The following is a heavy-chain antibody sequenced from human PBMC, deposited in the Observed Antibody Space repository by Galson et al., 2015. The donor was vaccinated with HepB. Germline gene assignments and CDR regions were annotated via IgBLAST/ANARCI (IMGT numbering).Heavy chain of an antibody. CDR1: GYTFTSYG. D-gene: IGHD6-19*01. J-gene: IGHJ4*02. CDR2: ISAYNGNT. Sequence: SVKVSCKASGYTFTSYGISWVRQAPGQGLEWMGWISAYNGNTNYAQKLQGRVTMTTDTSTSTAYMELRSLRSDDTAVYYCARDPGLAVAGAFDYWGQGTLVTVSS. CDR3: ARDPGLAVAGAFDY. V-gene: IGHV1-18*04.